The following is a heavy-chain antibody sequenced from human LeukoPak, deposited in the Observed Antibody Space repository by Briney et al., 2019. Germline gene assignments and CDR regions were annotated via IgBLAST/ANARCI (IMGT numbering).Heavy chain of an antibody. V-gene: IGHV4-4*07. Sequence: SETLSLTCTVSGGPISSYYWSWIRQPAGKGLEWIGRIYTSGNTNYNPSLKSRVTMSIDTSKKQISLKLSSVTAADTAVYYCASEDSSGWYYFDNWGQGTLVTVSS. CDR3: ASEDSSGWYYFDN. CDR2: IYTSGNT. J-gene: IGHJ4*02. D-gene: IGHD6-19*01. CDR1: GGPISSYY.